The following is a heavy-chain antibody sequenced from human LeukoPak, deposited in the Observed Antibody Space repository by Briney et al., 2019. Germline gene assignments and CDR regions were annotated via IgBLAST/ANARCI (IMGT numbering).Heavy chain of an antibody. CDR1: GYTFTGYY. CDR3: ARGPTAYYYDSSGYSGDY. CDR2: INPNSGGT. D-gene: IGHD3-22*01. J-gene: IGHJ4*02. V-gene: IGHV1-2*02. Sequence: ASVKVSCKASGYTFTGYYMQWVRQAPGQGLEWIGWINPNSGGTNYAQKFQGRVTMTRDTSISTAYMELSRLRSDDTAVYYCARGPTAYYYDSSGYSGDYWGQGTLVTVSS.